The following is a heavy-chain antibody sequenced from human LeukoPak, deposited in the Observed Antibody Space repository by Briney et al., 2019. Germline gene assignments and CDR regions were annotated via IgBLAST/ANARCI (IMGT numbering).Heavy chain of an antibody. J-gene: IGHJ3*02. D-gene: IGHD4-17*01. Sequence: ASVKVSCKASVGTFSSYAISWVRQAPGQGLEWMGRIIPILGIANYAQKFQGRVTITADKSTSTAYMELSSLRSEDTAVYYCASGIGLTTVTDDAFDIWGQGTMVTVSS. CDR2: IIPILGIA. CDR1: VGTFSSYA. CDR3: ASGIGLTTVTDDAFDI. V-gene: IGHV1-69*04.